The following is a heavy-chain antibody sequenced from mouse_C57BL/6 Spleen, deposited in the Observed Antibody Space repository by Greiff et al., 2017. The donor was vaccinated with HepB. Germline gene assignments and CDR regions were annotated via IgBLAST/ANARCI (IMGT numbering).Heavy chain of an antibody. V-gene: IGHV3-6*01. CDR1: GYSITSGYY. CDR3: ASYDYGSSLYWYFDV. D-gene: IGHD1-1*01. Sequence: VQLQQSGPGLVKPSQSLSLTCSVTGYSITSGYYWNWIRQFPGNKLEWMGYISYDGSNNYKPSLKNLISITRDTSKNHFFLKLNSVTTEDTATYYCASYDYGSSLYWYFDVWGTGTTVTVSS. J-gene: IGHJ1*03. CDR2: ISYDGSN.